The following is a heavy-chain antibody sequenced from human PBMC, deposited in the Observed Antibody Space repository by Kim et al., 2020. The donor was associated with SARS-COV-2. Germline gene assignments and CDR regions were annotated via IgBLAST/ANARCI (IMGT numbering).Heavy chain of an antibody. D-gene: IGHD6-19*01. Sequence: SETLSLTCAVYGGSFSGYYWSWIRQPPGKGLEWIGEINHSGSTNYNPSLKSRVTISVDTSKNQFSLKLSSVTAADTAVYYCARGFRIAVVYYYYYGMDVWGQATTVTVSS. V-gene: IGHV4-34*01. CDR1: GGSFSGYY. J-gene: IGHJ6*02. CDR2: INHSGST. CDR3: ARGFRIAVVYYYYYGMDV.